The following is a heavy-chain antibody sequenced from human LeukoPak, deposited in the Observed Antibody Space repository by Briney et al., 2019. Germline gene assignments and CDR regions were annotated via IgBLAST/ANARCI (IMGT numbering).Heavy chain of an antibody. V-gene: IGHV4-59*01. J-gene: IGHJ1*01. CDR3: ARESGSGSYSYFQH. CDR1: GGSFSSYY. CDR2: IYYSGST. D-gene: IGHD3-10*01. Sequence: KSSETLSRTCTVSGGSFSSYYGGWIRQPPGKGLEWIGYIYYSGSTNYNPSLKSRVTISVDTSKNQFSLKLSSVTAADTAVYYCARESGSGSYSYFQHWGQGTLVTVSS.